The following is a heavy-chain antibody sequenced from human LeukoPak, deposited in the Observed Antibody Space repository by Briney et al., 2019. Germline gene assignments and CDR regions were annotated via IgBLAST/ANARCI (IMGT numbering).Heavy chain of an antibody. J-gene: IGHJ4*02. V-gene: IGHV3-74*03. D-gene: IGHD2-2*01. CDR2: ITGDGLT. CDR3: VRRHLTVPPF. CDR1: GLTFSGYS. Sequence: GGSLRLSCAASGLTFSGYSMHWVRQAPGKGLVWVSRITGDGLTKYAGSVRGRFSISRDNAKNTLYLQMNSLRAEDTAVYYCVRRHLTVPPFWGQGTLVTVSS.